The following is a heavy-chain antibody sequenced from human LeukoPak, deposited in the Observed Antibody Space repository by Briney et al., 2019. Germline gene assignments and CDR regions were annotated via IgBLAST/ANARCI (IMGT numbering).Heavy chain of an antibody. CDR2: IYHSGTT. CDR3: ARSYGYSSSWYGSDWFDP. D-gene: IGHD6-13*01. V-gene: IGHV4-38-2*02. J-gene: IGHJ5*02. CDR1: GYSISSGYY. Sequence: PSETLSLTCSVSGYSISSGYYWGWIRQPPGKGLEWIGSIYHSGTTSYNPSLKSRATVSVDTFKNQFSLKLGSVTAADTAVYYCARSYGYSSSWYGSDWFDPWGQGTLVTVSS.